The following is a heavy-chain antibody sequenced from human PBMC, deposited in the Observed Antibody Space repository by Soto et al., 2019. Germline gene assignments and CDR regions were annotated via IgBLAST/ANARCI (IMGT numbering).Heavy chain of an antibody. CDR2: ISSSSSYI. V-gene: IGHV3-21*01. Sequence: WGSLRLSCASSGLTFSSYSMNLVRQAPGKGLEWVSTISSSSSYIYYADSVKGRFTISRDNAKNSLYLQMNSLRAEDTAVYYCARDPDYVWGRSPYYYGMDVWGQGTTVTVSS. J-gene: IGHJ6*02. CDR1: GLTFSSYS. D-gene: IGHD3-16*01. CDR3: ARDPDYVWGRSPYYYGMDV.